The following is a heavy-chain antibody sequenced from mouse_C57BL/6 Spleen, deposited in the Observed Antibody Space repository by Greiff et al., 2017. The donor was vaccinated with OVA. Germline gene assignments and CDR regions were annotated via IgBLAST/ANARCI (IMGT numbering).Heavy chain of an antibody. CDR2: ISSGGSYT. Sequence: EVMLVESGGDLVKPGGSLKLSCAASGFTFSSYGMSWVRQTPDKRLEWVATISSGGSYTYYPDSVKGRFTISRDNAKNTLYLQMISLKSEDTAMYYCARLHYSNYFDYWGQGTTLTVSS. J-gene: IGHJ2*01. V-gene: IGHV5-6*01. CDR1: GFTFSSYG. D-gene: IGHD2-5*01. CDR3: ARLHYSNYFDY.